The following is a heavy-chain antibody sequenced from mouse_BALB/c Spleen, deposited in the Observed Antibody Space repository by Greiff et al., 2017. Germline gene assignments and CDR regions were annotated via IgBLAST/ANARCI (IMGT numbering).Heavy chain of an antibody. D-gene: IGHD1-1*01. CDR1: GYTFTSYY. Sequence: VQLQQSGPELVKPGASVRISCKASGYTFTSYYIHWVKQRPGQGLEWIGWIFPGNVNTKYNEKFKGKATLTADKSSSTAYMQLCSLTSEVSAVYFCANITTRVANWAMDYWGQGTTVTVSS. CDR3: ANITTRVANWAMDY. J-gene: IGHJ4*01. CDR2: IFPGNVNT. V-gene: IGHV1S56*01.